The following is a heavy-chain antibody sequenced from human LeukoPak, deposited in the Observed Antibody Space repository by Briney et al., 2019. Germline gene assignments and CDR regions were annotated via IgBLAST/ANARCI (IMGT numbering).Heavy chain of an antibody. V-gene: IGHV4-4*07. CDR2: MYTSGST. CDR1: GASITSYY. J-gene: IGHJ2*01. D-gene: IGHD3-10*01. CDR3: ARESREDWYFDL. Sequence: SETLSLTCTVSGASITSYYWSWIRQLAGKGLEWIGRMYTSGSTNYNPSLQSRVTISLDKSKNQFSLKLNSVTAADTAVYYCARESREDWYFDLWGRGTLVTVSS.